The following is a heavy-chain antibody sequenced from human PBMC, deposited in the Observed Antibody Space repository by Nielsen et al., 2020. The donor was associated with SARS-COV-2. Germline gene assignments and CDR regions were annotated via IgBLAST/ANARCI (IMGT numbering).Heavy chain of an antibody. CDR3: VRLNRRILTPLALASLRFDY. J-gene: IGHJ4*02. V-gene: IGHV4-4*02. D-gene: IGHD3-3*02. CDR1: GGSISSSNW. CDR2: IYHSGST. Sequence: SETLSLTCAVSGGSISSSNWWSWVRQPPGKGLEWIGEIYHSGSTNYNPSLKSRVTISVDKSKNQFSLRLNSVAAADTAVYYCVRLNRRILTPLALASLRFDYWGQGSLVTVSS.